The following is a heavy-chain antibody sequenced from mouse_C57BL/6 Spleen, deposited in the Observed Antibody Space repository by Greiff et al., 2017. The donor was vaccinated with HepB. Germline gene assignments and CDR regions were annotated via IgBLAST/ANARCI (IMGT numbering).Heavy chain of an antibody. CDR1: GYTFTSYW. Sequence: QVQLQQPGAELVKPGASVKLSCKASGYTFTSYWMQWVKQRPGQGLEWIGEIDPSDSYTNYNQKFKGKATLTVDTSSSTAYMQLSSRTSEDAAVYYCARGGTITTVEGYFDYWGQGPPLTVSS. D-gene: IGHD1-1*01. V-gene: IGHV1-50*01. CDR3: ARGGTITTVEGYFDY. J-gene: IGHJ2*01. CDR2: IDPSDSYT.